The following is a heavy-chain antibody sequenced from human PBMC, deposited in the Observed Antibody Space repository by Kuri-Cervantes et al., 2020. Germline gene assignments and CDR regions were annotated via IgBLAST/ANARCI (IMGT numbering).Heavy chain of an antibody. CDR3: TRDLEDYGDSYCFDS. Sequence: GGSLRLSCAASGFTFSSYSMNWVRQAPGKGLEWVSSISSSSSYIYYADPVKGRFTISRDNAKNSLYLQMNSLRAEDTAVYYCTRDLEDYGDSYCFDSWGQGTLVTVSS. V-gene: IGHV3-21*01. J-gene: IGHJ4*02. D-gene: IGHD4-17*01. CDR2: ISSSSSYI. CDR1: GFTFSSYS.